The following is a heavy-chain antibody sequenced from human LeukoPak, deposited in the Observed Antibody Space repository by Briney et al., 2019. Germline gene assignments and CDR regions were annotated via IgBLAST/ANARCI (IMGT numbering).Heavy chain of an antibody. J-gene: IGHJ6*02. Sequence: PSETLSLTCTVSGGSISSSSYYWGWIRQPPGKGLEWIGSIYYSGSTYYNPSLKSRVTISVDTSKNQFSLKPSSVTAADTAVYYCARAIAARTRGGMDVWGQGTTVTVSS. CDR2: IYYSGST. V-gene: IGHV4-39*01. CDR3: ARAIAARTRGGMDV. CDR1: GGSISSSSYY. D-gene: IGHD6-6*01.